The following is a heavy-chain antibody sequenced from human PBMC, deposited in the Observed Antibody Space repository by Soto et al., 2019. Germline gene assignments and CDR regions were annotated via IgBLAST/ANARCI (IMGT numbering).Heavy chain of an antibody. CDR3: ARANYYYYGMDV. Sequence: EGQLVESGGGLVQPGGSLRLSCAASGFTVSSNYMSWVRQAPGKGLEWVSVIYSGGSTYYADSVKGRFTISSDNSKNTLYLQMNSLRAEDTAVYYCARANYYYYGMDVWGQGTTVTVSS. J-gene: IGHJ6*02. CDR2: IYSGGST. V-gene: IGHV3-66*01. CDR1: GFTVSSNY.